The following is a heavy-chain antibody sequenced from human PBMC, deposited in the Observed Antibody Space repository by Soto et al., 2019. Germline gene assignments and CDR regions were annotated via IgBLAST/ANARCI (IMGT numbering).Heavy chain of an antibody. CDR3: AIPSGLTVTGPDY. J-gene: IGHJ4*02. V-gene: IGHV3-23*01. Sequence: SLRLSCGASGFPFNTHGMAWVRQAPGKGLEWVSGISGGGDRTQYADSVTGRFTISRDNSKNTLYLEMNRLRAEDTAVYYCAIPSGLTVTGPDYWGQGNLVTVSS. CDR2: ISGGGDRT. CDR1: GFPFNTHG. D-gene: IGHD3-9*01.